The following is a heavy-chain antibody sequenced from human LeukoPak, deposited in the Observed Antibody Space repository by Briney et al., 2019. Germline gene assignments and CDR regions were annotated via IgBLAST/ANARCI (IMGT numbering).Heavy chain of an antibody. D-gene: IGHD6-13*01. CDR1: GGTFSSYA. CDR2: IIPIFGTA. CDR3: ARDYSEQLVLSY. J-gene: IGHJ4*02. Sequence: GASVKVSCKASGGTFSSYAISWVRQAPGQGLEWMGGIIPIFGTANYAQKFQGRVTITADKSTSTAYMELSSLRSEDTAVYYCARDYSEQLVLSYWGQGTLDTVSS. V-gene: IGHV1-69*06.